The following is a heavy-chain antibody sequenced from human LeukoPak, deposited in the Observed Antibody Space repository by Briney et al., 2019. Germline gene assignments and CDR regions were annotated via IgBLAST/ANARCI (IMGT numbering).Heavy chain of an antibody. CDR3: ARVGIAAPYYFTT. CDR1: GGSISSYY. V-gene: IGHV4-4*07. J-gene: IGHJ4*02. D-gene: IGHD6-6*01. Sequence: PSETLSLTCTVSGGSISSYYWSWIRQPAGKGLEWIGRIYTSGSTNYNPSLKSRVTMSVDTSKNQFSLKLSSVTAADTAVYYCARVGIAAPYYFTTGAREPWSPSPQ. CDR2: IYTSGST.